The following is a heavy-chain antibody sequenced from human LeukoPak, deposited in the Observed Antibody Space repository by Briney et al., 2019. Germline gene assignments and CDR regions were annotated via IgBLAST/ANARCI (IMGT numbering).Heavy chain of an antibody. CDR3: ASGSHDFGTLDY. D-gene: IGHD3-3*01. J-gene: IGHJ4*02. Sequence: SVKVSCKASVGTFSSYAISWVRQAPGQGLEWMGRIIPILGIANYAQKFQGRVTITADKSTSTAYMELSSLRSEDTAVYYCASGSHDFGTLDYWGQGTLVTVSS. CDR2: IIPILGIA. CDR1: VGTFSSYA. V-gene: IGHV1-69*04.